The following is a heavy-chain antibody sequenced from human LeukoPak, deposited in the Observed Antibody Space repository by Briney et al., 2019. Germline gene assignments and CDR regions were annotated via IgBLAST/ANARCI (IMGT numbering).Heavy chain of an antibody. CDR2: IIPIFGTA. J-gene: IGHJ5*02. V-gene: IGHV1-69*05. CDR3: ASKAFYGVNWFDH. D-gene: IGHD4-17*01. Sequence: ASVKVSCKASGGTFSSYAISWVRQAPGQGLEWMGGIIPIFGTANYAQKFQGRVTITTDESTSTAYMELSSLRSEDTAVYYCASKAFYGVNWFDHWGQGTLVTVSS. CDR1: GGTFSSYA.